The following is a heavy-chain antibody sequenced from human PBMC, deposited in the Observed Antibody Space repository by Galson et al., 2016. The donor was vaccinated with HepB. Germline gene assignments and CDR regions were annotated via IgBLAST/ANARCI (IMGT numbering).Heavy chain of an antibody. J-gene: IGHJ3*01. CDR2: IDDSGDHI. D-gene: IGHD3-10*01. Sequence: SLRLSCAVSGLMYTHYAMNWVRQAPGKGLERVSIIDDSGDHIYYAESVKGRFTISRDKATNTLYLQMNSLRAEDTALYYCARDRGYRALDLWGQGTTVTVSS. CDR1: GLMYTHYA. V-gene: IGHV3-23*01. CDR3: ARDRGYRALDL.